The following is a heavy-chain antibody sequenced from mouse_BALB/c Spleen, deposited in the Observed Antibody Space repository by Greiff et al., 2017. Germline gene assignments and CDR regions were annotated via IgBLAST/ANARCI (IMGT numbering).Heavy chain of an antibody. J-gene: IGHJ3*01. V-gene: IGHV5-9-4*01. CDR2: ISSGGSYT. CDR1: GFTFSSYA. Sequence: DVMLVESGGGLVKPGGSLKLSCAASGFTFSSYAMSWVRQSPEKRLEWVAEISSGGSYTYYPDTVTGRFTISRDNAKNTLYLEMSSLRSEDTAMYYCARGTARVFAYWGQGTLVTVSA. CDR3: ARGTARVFAY. D-gene: IGHD3-1*01.